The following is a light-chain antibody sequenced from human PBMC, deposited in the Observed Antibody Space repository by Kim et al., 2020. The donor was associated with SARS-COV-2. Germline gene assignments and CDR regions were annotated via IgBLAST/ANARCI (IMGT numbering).Light chain of an antibody. Sequence: SASVGDRVTITCRSSQSISTYVSWYQHKPGKAPNLLIYAASSLQSGVPSRFSGSGSGTDFTLTISSLQPEDFATYYCHQSYNNPYTFGQGTKLEIK. CDR3: HQSYNNPYT. CDR2: AAS. J-gene: IGKJ2*01. V-gene: IGKV1-39*01. CDR1: QSISTY.